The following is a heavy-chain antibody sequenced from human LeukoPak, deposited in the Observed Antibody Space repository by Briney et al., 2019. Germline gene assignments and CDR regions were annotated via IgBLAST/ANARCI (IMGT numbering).Heavy chain of an antibody. J-gene: IGHJ4*02. D-gene: IGHD2-2*01. CDR3: ARVRAPSLGYCTSTSCHYFDY. V-gene: IGHV4-4*02. CDR1: GDSISSRNW. Sequence: PSETLSLTCSVSGDSISSRNWWSWVRQPPGKGLEWIGEIYQSGSTNYNPSLKSRVTISVDKSKNQFSLNLVSVTAADTAVYYCARVRAPSLGYCTSTSCHYFDYWGQGTLVTVSS. CDR2: IYQSGST.